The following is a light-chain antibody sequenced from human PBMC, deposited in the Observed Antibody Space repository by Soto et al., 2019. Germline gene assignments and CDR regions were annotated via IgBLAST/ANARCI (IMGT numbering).Light chain of an antibody. J-gene: IGKJ2*01. Sequence: DIKMTQSPLSLSASVGDRVTITCRASQSIAGYLNWYQQKPGKAPNLLIYTASSLQSGVPSGFSGSGSGTDFTLTISSLQPEDFATYYCQQTCSTPHTFGQGTKLEIE. CDR3: QQTCSTPHT. V-gene: IGKV1-39*01. CDR1: QSIAGY. CDR2: TAS.